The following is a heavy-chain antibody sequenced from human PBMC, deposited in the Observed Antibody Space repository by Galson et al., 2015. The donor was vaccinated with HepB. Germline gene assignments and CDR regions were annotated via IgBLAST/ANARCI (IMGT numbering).Heavy chain of an antibody. D-gene: IGHD6-6*01. V-gene: IGHV4-34*01. CDR3: ARRAKRGIAARREDY. CDR2: INHSGST. J-gene: IGHJ4*02. Sequence: SETLSLTCAVHGGSFSGYYWSWIRQPPGKGLEWIGEINHSGSTNYNPSLKSRVTISVDTSKNQFSLKLSSVTAADTAVYYCARRAKRGIAARREDYWGQGTLVTVSS. CDR1: GGSFSGYY.